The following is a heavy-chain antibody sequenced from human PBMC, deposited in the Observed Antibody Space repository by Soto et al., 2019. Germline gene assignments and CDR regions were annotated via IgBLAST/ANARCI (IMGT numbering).Heavy chain of an antibody. J-gene: IGHJ4*02. CDR2: IDPSDSQT. D-gene: IGHD3-22*01. V-gene: IGHV5-10-1*01. CDR3: FYQLDS. CDR1: GYSFAGYW. Sequence: GESLKISCKGSGYSFAGYWITWVRQKPGKGLEWMGRIDPSDSQTYYSPSFRGHVTISVTKSITTVTAADTALYYCARDWGTGFYQLDSWGQGTLVTVSS.